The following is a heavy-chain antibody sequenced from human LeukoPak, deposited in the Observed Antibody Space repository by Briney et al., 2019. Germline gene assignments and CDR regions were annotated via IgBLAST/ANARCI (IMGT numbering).Heavy chain of an antibody. J-gene: IGHJ4*02. V-gene: IGHV4-30-4*02. CDR1: GGSISSGDYY. D-gene: IGHD1-26*01. CDR2: IYYSGST. Sequence: SETLSLTCTVSGGSISSGDYYWSWIRQPPGKGLEWIGYIYYSGSTYYNPSLKSRVTISVDTSKNQFSLKLSSVTAADTAVYYCARGSYPSLHFDYWGQGTLVTVSS. CDR3: ARGSYPSLHFDY.